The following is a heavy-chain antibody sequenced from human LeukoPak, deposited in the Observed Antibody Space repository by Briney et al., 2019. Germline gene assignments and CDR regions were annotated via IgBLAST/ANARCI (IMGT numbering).Heavy chain of an antibody. CDR3: ARTQGWGTVRTGYYYGMDV. Sequence: SETLSLTCTVSGGSISGSYWSWIRQPPGKGLEWIGYIYYSETYYNPSLKTRVTISLDTSKNQFSLNLRFVTAADTAVYYCARTQGWGTVRTGYYYGMDVWGQGTTVTVSS. CDR1: GGSISGSY. D-gene: IGHD4-11*01. J-gene: IGHJ6*02. V-gene: IGHV4-59*08. CDR2: IYYSET.